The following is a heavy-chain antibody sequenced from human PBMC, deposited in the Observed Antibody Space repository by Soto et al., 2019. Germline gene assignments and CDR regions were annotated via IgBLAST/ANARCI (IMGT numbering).Heavy chain of an antibody. J-gene: IGHJ4*02. V-gene: IGHV1-8*01. Sequence: ASVKVSCKASGYTFTSSDVNWVRQATGQGLEWMGWMNPNTGNTGYAEKIQGRVTMTRDTSTTTAYMDLSSLRSEDTAVYYCARRRGYNIDYWGQGTLVTVSS. CDR2: MNPNTGNT. CDR1: GYTFTSSD. CDR3: ARRRGYNIDY. D-gene: IGHD5-18*01.